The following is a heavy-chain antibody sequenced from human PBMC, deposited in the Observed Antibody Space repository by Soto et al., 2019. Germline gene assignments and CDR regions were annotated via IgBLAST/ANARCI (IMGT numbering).Heavy chain of an antibody. J-gene: IGHJ4*02. Sequence: ASVKVARNASGCTFTSYAMHWVRQAPGQRLEWMGWINAGNGNTKYSQKFQGRVTITRDTSASTAYMELSSLRSEDTAVYYCARDLGYALPDYWGQGTLVTVSS. CDR2: INAGNGNT. V-gene: IGHV1-3*01. CDR3: ARDLGYALPDY. D-gene: IGHD2-15*01. CDR1: GCTFTSYA.